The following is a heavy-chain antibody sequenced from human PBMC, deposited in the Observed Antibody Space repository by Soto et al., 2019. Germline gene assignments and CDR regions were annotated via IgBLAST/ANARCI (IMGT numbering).Heavy chain of an antibody. Sequence: SETLSLTCTVSGGSISSYYWSWIRQPPGQGLEWIGYIYYSGSTKSNPSLKSRVTISVDTSKNQFSLRLSSVTAADTAVYYCASLGYCSSTTSCYGNWFDPWGQGTLVTVSS. J-gene: IGHJ5*02. V-gene: IGHV4-59*01. CDR1: GGSISSYY. CDR3: ASLGYCSSTTSCYGNWFDP. D-gene: IGHD2-2*01. CDR2: IYYSGST.